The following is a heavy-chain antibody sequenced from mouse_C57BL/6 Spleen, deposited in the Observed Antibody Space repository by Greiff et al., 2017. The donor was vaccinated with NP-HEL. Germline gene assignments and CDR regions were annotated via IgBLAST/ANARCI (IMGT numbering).Heavy chain of an antibody. D-gene: IGHD1-1*01. J-gene: IGHJ1*03. V-gene: IGHV1-22*01. Sequence: EVQLQQSGPELVKPGASVKMSCKASGYTFTDYNMHWVKQSHGKSLEWIGYINPNNGGTSYNQKFKGKATLTVNKSSSTAYMELRSLTSEDSAVYYCEREAIYYYGSNWYFDVWGTGTTVTVSS. CDR3: EREAIYYYGSNWYFDV. CDR2: INPNNGGT. CDR1: GYTFTDYN.